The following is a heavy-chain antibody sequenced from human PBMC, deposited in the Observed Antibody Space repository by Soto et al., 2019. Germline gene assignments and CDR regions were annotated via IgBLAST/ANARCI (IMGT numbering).Heavy chain of an antibody. CDR2: IIPIFGTA. CDR3: ARDRGPSSGYYPYWFDP. D-gene: IGHD3-22*01. J-gene: IGHJ5*02. Sequence: QVQLVQSGAEVKKPGSSVKVSCKASGGTFSSYAISWVRQAPGQGLEWMGEIIPIFGTANYAQKFQGRVTITADDSTSTAYMELSRLRSEDTAGYYCARDRGPSSGYYPYWFDPWGQGTLVTVSS. V-gene: IGHV1-69*12. CDR1: GGTFSSYA.